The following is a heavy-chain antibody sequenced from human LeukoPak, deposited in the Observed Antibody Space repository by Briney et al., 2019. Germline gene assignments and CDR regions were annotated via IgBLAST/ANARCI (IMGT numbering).Heavy chain of an antibody. D-gene: IGHD3-22*01. Sequence: ASVKVSCKASGYTFTSYYMHWVRQAPGQGLEWMGIINPSGGSTSYAQKFQGRVTITRDTSTSTVYMELSSLRSDDTAVYYCARRSGYYDSSGLNAFDIWGQGTMVTVSS. CDR2: INPSGGST. J-gene: IGHJ3*02. CDR3: ARRSGYYDSSGLNAFDI. CDR1: GYTFTSYY. V-gene: IGHV1-46*01.